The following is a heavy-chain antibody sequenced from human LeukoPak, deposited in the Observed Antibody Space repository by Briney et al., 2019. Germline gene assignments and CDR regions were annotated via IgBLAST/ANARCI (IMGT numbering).Heavy chain of an antibody. CDR1: GFTFSSYS. CDR3: ARARVAGPNDAFDI. Sequence: PGGSLRLSCAASGFTFSSYSMNWVRQAPGKGLERVSYISSSSSTIYYADSVKGRFTISRDNAKNSLYLQMNSLRAEDTAVYYCARARVAGPNDAFDIWGQGIMVTVSS. CDR2: ISSSSSTI. J-gene: IGHJ3*02. D-gene: IGHD6-19*01. V-gene: IGHV3-48*04.